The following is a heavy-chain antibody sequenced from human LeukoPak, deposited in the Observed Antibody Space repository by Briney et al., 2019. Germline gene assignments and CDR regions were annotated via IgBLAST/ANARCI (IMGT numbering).Heavy chain of an antibody. Sequence: GGSLRLSCAASGFTFSTYAMNWVRQAPGKGLEWVSTISGSGDSTYYADSVKGRFTISRDNSKNTLLLQMNGLRAEDTAVYYCAKGGAGYCSSTSCLYYFDYWGQGTLVTVST. CDR2: ISGSGDST. CDR1: GFTFSTYA. D-gene: IGHD2-2*01. CDR3: AKGGAGYCSSTSCLYYFDY. V-gene: IGHV3-23*01. J-gene: IGHJ4*02.